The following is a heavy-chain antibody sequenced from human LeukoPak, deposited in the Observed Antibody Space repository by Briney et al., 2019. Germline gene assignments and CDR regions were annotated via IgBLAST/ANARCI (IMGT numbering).Heavy chain of an antibody. J-gene: IGHJ4*02. CDR3: ARMYSGTYGGIDY. CDR1: GGSIISYY. V-gene: IGHV4-4*07. D-gene: IGHD1-26*01. CDR2: IYSSGNT. Sequence: SETLSLTRTVSGGSIISYYWTWIRQPAGKGLEWIGRIYSSGNTNFNPSLKSRVTMSVDTSNNQFSLQLSSVTAADTAVYYCARMYSGTYGGIDYWGQGALVTVSS.